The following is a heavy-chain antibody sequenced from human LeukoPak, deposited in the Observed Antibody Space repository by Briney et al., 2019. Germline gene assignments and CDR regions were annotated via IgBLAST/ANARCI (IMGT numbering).Heavy chain of an antibody. CDR2: IRYDGKNE. CDR1: GFTFSSYG. D-gene: IGHD3-3*01. CDR3: ARNRDHYDFWSGFPYYFDY. Sequence: GGSLRLSCAASGFTFSSYGMHWVRQAPGKGLEWVSFIRYDGKNEYYADSVKGRFTISRDNSKNTLYLQMNSLRAEDTAVFYCARNRDHYDFWSGFPYYFDYWGQGTLVSVSS. J-gene: IGHJ4*02. V-gene: IGHV3-30*02.